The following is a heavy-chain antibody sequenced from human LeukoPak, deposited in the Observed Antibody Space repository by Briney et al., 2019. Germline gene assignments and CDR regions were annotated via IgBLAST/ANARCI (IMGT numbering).Heavy chain of an antibody. J-gene: IGHJ4*02. Sequence: PGGSLRLSCAASGFTFSSYAMSWVRQAPGKGLEWVSAISGSGGSTYYADSVKGRFTISRDNSKNTLYLQMNSLRAEETAVYYCAKCMGKVVPAAYDYCGQGTLVTVSS. CDR1: GFTFSSYA. V-gene: IGHV3-23*01. CDR3: AKCMGKVVPAAYDY. D-gene: IGHD2-2*01. CDR2: ISGSGGST.